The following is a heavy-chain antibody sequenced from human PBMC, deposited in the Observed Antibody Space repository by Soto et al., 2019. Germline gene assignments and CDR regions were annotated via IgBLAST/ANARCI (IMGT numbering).Heavy chain of an antibody. D-gene: IGHD1-26*01. J-gene: IGHJ4*02. CDR1: GFTFSGDS. V-gene: IGHV3-48*02. CDR2: ISGSSKTI. Sequence: DVQLVESGGGLVQPGGSLRLSCVASGFTFSGDSMNWVRQAPGKGLEWVSYISGSSKTIYYADSVKGRFTISRDNAKNSLYLHMNSLRDEDTAVYYCARDKKWAFDYWGQGALVTVSS. CDR3: ARDKKWAFDY.